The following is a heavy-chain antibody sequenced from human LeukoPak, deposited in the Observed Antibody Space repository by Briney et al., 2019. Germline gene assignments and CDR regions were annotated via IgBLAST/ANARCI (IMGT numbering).Heavy chain of an antibody. D-gene: IGHD5-12*01. CDR2: VNFYNGNT. CDR3: VRTRRSIVATIFDY. CDR1: GYTLSDYG. J-gene: IGHJ4*02. V-gene: IGHV1-18*01. Sequence: ASVRVSCTASGYTLSDYGISWVRQARGQGLEWMGWVNFYNGNTKYAEKFQGRLTMTRDTPTSTAYMEVRSLRPDDTAIYYCVRTRRSIVATIFDYWGQGALITVSS.